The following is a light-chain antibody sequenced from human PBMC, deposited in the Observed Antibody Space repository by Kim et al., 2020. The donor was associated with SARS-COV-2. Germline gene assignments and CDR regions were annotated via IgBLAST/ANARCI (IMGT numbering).Light chain of an antibody. V-gene: IGKV1-13*02. Sequence: ASVGDRITITCRASQGIGSVLAWYQQKPGKPPNLLIYDASILESGVPSRFRGGGSGTDFILTINSLQPEDFATYYCQHFNSFPLTFGGGTKVDIK. J-gene: IGKJ4*01. CDR1: QGIGSV. CDR2: DAS. CDR3: QHFNSFPLT.